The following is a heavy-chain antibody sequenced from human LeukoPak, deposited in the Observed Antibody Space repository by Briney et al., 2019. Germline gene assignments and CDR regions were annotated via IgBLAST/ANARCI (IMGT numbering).Heavy chain of an antibody. CDR1: GYRFSSYW. V-gene: IGHV5-51*01. Sequence: GESLKISCKGSGYRFSSYWIGWVRRMPGKGLEWMVIIYPGDSDTRYSPSFQGQVTISADKSISTAYLQCSSMKASDTAMYYCARHRSYYYYYMDVWGKGTTVTVSS. CDR2: IYPGDSDT. CDR3: ARHRSYYYYYMDV. J-gene: IGHJ6*03.